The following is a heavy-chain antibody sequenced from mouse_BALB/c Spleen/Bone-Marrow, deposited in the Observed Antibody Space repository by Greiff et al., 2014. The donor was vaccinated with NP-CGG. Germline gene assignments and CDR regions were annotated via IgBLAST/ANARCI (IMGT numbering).Heavy chain of an antibody. J-gene: IGHJ3*01. Sequence: QVQLQQPGAELVKPGASVKLSCKASGYTFTSYYMYWVKQRPGQGLEWIGEINPSNGGADFNEKFKIKATPTVDKSSSTAYMQLSSLTSEDSAVYYCTTSRGYNWFAYWGQGTLVTVSA. CDR1: GYTFTSYY. CDR2: INPSNGGA. D-gene: IGHD2-2*01. V-gene: IGHV1S81*02. CDR3: TTSRGYNWFAY.